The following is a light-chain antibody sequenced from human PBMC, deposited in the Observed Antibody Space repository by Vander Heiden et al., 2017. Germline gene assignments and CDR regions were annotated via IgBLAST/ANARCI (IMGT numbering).Light chain of an antibody. V-gene: IGKV3-11*01. J-gene: IGKJ4*01. CDR1: QSISNH. Sequence: EVVFTQSPATLSLSPGERAILSCKARQSISNHLAWYQQQPGQAPRLLISDASDRATGIPVRFSGSGSGTDFTLTISSLEPEDFAVYYCQQRGNWPPLTFGGGTKVDIK. CDR3: QQRGNWPPLT. CDR2: DAS.